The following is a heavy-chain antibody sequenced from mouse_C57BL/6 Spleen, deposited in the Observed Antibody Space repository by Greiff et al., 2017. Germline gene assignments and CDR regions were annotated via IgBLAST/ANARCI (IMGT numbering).Heavy chain of an antibody. D-gene: IGHD1-1*01. J-gene: IGHJ2*01. CDR2: IDPANGNT. CDR1: GFNIKNTY. CDR3: AREGGDYYGSSYKDFDY. V-gene: IGHV14-3*01. Sequence: EVKLQESVAELVRPGASVKLSCTASGFNIKNTYMHWVKQRPEQGLEWIGRIDPANGNTKYAPKFQGKATITADTSSNTAYLQLSSLTSEDTAIYYCAREGGDYYGSSYKDFDYWGQGTTLTVSS.